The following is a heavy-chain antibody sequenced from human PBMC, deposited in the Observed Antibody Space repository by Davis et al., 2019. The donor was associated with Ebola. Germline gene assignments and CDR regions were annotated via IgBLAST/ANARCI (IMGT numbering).Heavy chain of an antibody. J-gene: IGHJ4*02. CDR2: IIPMFGTP. D-gene: IGHD6-25*01. Sequence: AASVKVSCKAPGGTFSSYTVNWVRQAPGQGLEWTGGIIPMFGTPNYAQKLQGRVTITADESTNTGYLELSRLRSEDTAVYYCAKGGVSGRGGFDSWGQGTLVAVSS. CDR3: AKGGVSGRGGFDS. V-gene: IGHV1-69*13. CDR1: GGTFSSYT.